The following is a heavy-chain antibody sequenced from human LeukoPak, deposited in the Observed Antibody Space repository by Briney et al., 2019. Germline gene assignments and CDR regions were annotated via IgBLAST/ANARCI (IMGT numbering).Heavy chain of an antibody. V-gene: IGHV3-21*01. Sequence: SVKGRFTISRDNAKNSLYLQMNSLRAEDTAVYYCARAADDYGSGMGMDVWGQGTTVTVSS. D-gene: IGHD3-10*01. J-gene: IGHJ6*02. CDR3: ARAADDYGSGMGMDV.